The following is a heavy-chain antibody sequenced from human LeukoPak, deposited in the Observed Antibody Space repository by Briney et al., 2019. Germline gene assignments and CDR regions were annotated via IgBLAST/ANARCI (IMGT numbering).Heavy chain of an antibody. CDR1: GGSIRSYY. J-gene: IGHJ4*02. Sequence: PSETLSLTCTVSGGSIRSYYWNWIRQPPGKGLEWIGEINHSGSTNYNPSLKSRVTISVDTSKNQFSLKLSSVTAADTAVYYCARGPQYDILTGYYLDYWGQGTLVTVSS. CDR3: ARGPQYDILTGYYLDY. CDR2: INHSGST. D-gene: IGHD3-9*01. V-gene: IGHV4-34*01.